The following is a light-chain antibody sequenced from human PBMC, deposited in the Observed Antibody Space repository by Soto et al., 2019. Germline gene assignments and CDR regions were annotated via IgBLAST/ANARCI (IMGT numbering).Light chain of an antibody. Sequence: QSALAQPPSASGSPGQSVTISCTGTSSDIGAYNYDSWYQQHPGKASKLLIYEVTKRHSGVPDRFSASRSGNTASLTVSGLQAEDEADYYCSSFSGTNNLYVFGTGAKVTVL. J-gene: IGLJ1*01. V-gene: IGLV2-8*01. CDR2: EVT. CDR3: SSFSGTNNLYV. CDR1: SSDIGAYNY.